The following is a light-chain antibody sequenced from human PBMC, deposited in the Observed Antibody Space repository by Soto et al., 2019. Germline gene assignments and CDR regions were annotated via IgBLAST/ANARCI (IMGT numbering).Light chain of an antibody. CDR1: QSVLYSSNNKNY. Sequence: DIVMTQSPGPLAVSLGERATINCKSSQSVLYSSNNKNYLAWYQQRPGQPPKLLIYWASTRESGVPDRFSGSGSGTDFTLTITSLQAEDVAVYYCQQYESTPPTFGQGTKLEIK. CDR3: QQYESTPPT. V-gene: IGKV4-1*01. CDR2: WAS. J-gene: IGKJ2*01.